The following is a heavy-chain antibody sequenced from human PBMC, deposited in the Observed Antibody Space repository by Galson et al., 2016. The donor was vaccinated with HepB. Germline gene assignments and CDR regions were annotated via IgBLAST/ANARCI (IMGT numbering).Heavy chain of an antibody. CDR3: ARGGYGDYLDY. CDR2: IIPMFGII. D-gene: IGHD4-17*01. V-gene: IGHV1-69*10. CDR1: GGNFSSYA. Sequence: SVKVSCKASGGNFSSYAISWVRQAPGQGLEWMGGIIPMFGIINYAQKFQGRVTMTRDTSTSTVYMELSSLRSEDTAVYYCARGGYGDYLDYWGQGTLVTVSS. J-gene: IGHJ4*02.